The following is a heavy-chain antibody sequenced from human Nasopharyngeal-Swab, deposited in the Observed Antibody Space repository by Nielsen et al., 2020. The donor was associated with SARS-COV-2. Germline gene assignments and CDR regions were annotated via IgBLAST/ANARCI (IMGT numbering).Heavy chain of an antibody. CDR1: GGTFSSYA. Sequence: SVKVSCKASGGTFSSYAISWVRQAPGQGREWMGGIIPIFGTANYAQKFQGRVTITADESTSTAYMELSSLRSEDTAVYYCARAPRYYDILTGYYYHYYYGMDVWGQGTTVTVSS. D-gene: IGHD3-9*01. CDR2: IIPIFGTA. J-gene: IGHJ6*02. V-gene: IGHV1-69*13. CDR3: ARAPRYYDILTGYYYHYYYGMDV.